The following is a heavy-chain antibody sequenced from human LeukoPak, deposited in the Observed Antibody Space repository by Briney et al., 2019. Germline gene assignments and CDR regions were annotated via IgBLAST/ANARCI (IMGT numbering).Heavy chain of an antibody. J-gene: IGHJ5*02. Sequence: SETLSLTCTVSGGSISSYYWSWIRQPPGKGLEWIGYIYYSGSTNYNPSLKSRVTISVDTSKNQFSLKLSSVTAADTAVYYCAREETANNWFDPWGQRTLVIVSS. CDR1: GGSISSYY. V-gene: IGHV4-59*01. CDR3: AREETANNWFDP. D-gene: IGHD5-24*01. CDR2: IYYSGST.